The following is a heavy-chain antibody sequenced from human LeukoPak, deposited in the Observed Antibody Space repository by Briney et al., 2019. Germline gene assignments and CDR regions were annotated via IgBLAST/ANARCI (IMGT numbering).Heavy chain of an antibody. V-gene: IGHV4-39*01. CDR1: RGSIRTADYY. J-gene: IGHJ5*01. CDR2: IYFSGTP. Sequence: SETLSLTCTVSRGSIRTADYYWAWVRQPPGEGLEWLGSIYFSGTPYFNPSLKSRVAVSIDTSKNQFSLKVTSVNASDTAVYFCARTGSWYAGAWFDSWSQGTLVTVSS. D-gene: IGHD6-13*01. CDR3: ARTGSWYAGAWFDS.